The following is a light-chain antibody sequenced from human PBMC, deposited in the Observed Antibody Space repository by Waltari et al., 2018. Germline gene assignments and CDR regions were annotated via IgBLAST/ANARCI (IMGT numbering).Light chain of an antibody. CDR2: RKN. V-gene: IGLV1-47*01. CDR1: SSNIGSNY. J-gene: IGLJ1*01. CDR3: AAWDDSLRGGV. Sequence: QSVLTQPPSASGTPGQRVTISCSGSSSNIGSNYVYWYQQLPGPAPQLPIYRKNQRPSGVPDRFSGSKSGTSASLAISGLRSEDEADYYCAAWDDSLRGGVFGTGTRVTVL.